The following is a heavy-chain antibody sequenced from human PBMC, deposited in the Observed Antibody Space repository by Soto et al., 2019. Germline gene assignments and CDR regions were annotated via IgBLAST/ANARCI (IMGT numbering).Heavy chain of an antibody. CDR2: IGTAGDP. V-gene: IGHV3-13*05. J-gene: IGHJ4*02. D-gene: IGHD3-3*01. CDR3: AKPVLRFLEWHPLDY. CDR1: GFTFSSYD. Sequence: PGGSLRLSCAASGFTFSSYDMHWVRQATGKGLEWVSAIGTAGDPYYPGSVKGRFTISRDNSKNTLYLQMNSLRAEDTAVYYCAKPVLRFLEWHPLDYWGQGALVTVSS.